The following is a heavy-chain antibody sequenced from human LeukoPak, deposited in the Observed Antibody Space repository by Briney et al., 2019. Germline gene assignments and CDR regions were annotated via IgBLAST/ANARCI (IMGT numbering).Heavy chain of an antibody. D-gene: IGHD4-17*01. J-gene: IGHJ4*02. CDR1: GGSFSGYY. CDR2: INHSGST. Sequence: PSETLSLTCAVYGGSFSGYYWSWIRQPPGKGLEWIGEINHSGSTNYNPSLKSRVTISVDTSKNQFSLKLSSVTAADTAIYYCTRVRPFYNGDYIRSVFDYWGQGALVTVSS. CDR3: TRVRPFYNGDYIRSVFDY. V-gene: IGHV4-34*01.